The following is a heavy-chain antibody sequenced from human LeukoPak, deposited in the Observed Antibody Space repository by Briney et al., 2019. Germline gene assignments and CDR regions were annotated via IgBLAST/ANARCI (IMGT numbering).Heavy chain of an antibody. CDR2: IIPILGIA. D-gene: IGHD4-17*01. CDR3: ARDSYGDYIYYYYYGMDV. V-gene: IGHV1-69*04. Sequence: GASVKVSCKASGGTFSSYAISWVRQAPGQGLEWMGRIIPILGIANYAQKFQGRVTITADKSTSTAYMELSSLRSEDTAVYYCARDSYGDYIYYYYYGMDVWGQGTTVTVSS. CDR1: GGTFSSYA. J-gene: IGHJ6*02.